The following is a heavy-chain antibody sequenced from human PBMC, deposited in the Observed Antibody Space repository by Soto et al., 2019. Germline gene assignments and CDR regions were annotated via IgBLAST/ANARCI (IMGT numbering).Heavy chain of an antibody. Sequence: SETLSLTCTVSGVSITSYFWRCIRQTPGKGLDWIGSISFSGATYSNPSLKGRAALSVDTSENHLSLTLNSVTSADTAVYFCARDRRDGYKRYFDFWGQGNQVTVSS. CDR3: ARDRRDGYKRYFDF. V-gene: IGHV4-59*01. CDR1: GVSITSYF. D-gene: IGHD5-12*01. CDR2: ISFSGAT. J-gene: IGHJ4*02.